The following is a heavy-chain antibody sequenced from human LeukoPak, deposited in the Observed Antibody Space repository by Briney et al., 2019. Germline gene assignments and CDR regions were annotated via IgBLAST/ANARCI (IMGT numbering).Heavy chain of an antibody. CDR1: GGSISSGYYF. CDR3: ATQYNYIFDY. CDR2: ISYSGST. V-gene: IGHV4-31*03. Sequence: PSQTLSLTCTVSGGSISSGYYFWSWVRQHPGKGLEWIGYISYSGSTLYNPSLKSRLVISRDTSKNQFSLRLTSVTAADTAVYYCATQYNYIFDYWGQGTLVTVSS. D-gene: IGHD1-1*01. J-gene: IGHJ4*02.